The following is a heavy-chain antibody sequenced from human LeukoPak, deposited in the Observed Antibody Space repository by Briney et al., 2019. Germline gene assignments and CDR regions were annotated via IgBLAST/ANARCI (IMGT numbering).Heavy chain of an antibody. J-gene: IGHJ5*02. D-gene: IGHD3-10*01. Sequence: PSETLSLTCTVSGGSISSGGYYWSWIRQHPGTGLEWIGYIYYSGSTYYNPSLKSRVTISVDTSKNQFSLKLSSVTAADTAVYYCARIDYYGSGSYYNGHWFDPWGQGTLVTVSS. CDR1: GGSISSGGYY. CDR3: ARIDYYGSGSYYNGHWFDP. V-gene: IGHV4-31*03. CDR2: IYYSGST.